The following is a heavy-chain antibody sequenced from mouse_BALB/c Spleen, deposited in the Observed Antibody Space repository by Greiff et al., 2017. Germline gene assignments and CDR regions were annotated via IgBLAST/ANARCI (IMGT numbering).Heavy chain of an antibody. CDR3: ARSRDYDPHYAMDD. J-gene: IGHJ4*01. V-gene: IGHV1S126*01. CDR2: IDPSDSET. CDR1: GYSFTSYW. D-gene: IGHD2-4*01. Sequence: QVQLKQSGPQLVRPGASVKISCKASGYSFTSYWMHWVKQRPGQGLEWIGMIDPSDSETRLNQKFKDKATLTVDKSSSTAYMQLSSPTSEDSAVYYCARSRDYDPHYAMDDWGQGTSVTVSS.